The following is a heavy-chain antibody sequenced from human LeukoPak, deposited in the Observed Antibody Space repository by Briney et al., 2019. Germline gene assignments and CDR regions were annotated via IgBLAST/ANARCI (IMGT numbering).Heavy chain of an antibody. CDR1: GFTFSSYS. CDR2: ISSSSSYI. J-gene: IGHJ6*02. CDR3: ARAVAVDGTHGMDV. D-gene: IGHD6-19*01. V-gene: IGHV3-21*01. Sequence: GGSLRLSCAASGFTFSSYSMNWVRQAPGKGLEWFSSISSSSSYIYYADSVKGRFTISRDNAKNSLYLQMNSLRAEDTAVYYCARAVAVDGTHGMDVWGQGTTVTVSS.